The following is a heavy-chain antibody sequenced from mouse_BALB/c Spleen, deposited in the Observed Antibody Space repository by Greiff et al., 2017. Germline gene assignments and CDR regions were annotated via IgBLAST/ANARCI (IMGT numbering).Heavy chain of an antibody. J-gene: IGHJ4*01. CDR3: ARGNYYGSSSYYAMDY. D-gene: IGHD1-1*01. CDR2: ISSGGSYT. Sequence: EVQLVESGGDLVKPGGSLKLSCAASGFTFSSYGMSWVRQTPDKRLEWVATISSGGSYTYYPDSVKGRFTISRDNAKNTLYLQMSSLKSEDTAMYYCARGNYYGSSSYYAMDYWGQGTSVTVSS. CDR1: GFTFSSYG. V-gene: IGHV5-6*01.